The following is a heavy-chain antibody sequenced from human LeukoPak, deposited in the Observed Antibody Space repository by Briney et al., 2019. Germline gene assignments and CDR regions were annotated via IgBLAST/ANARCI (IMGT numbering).Heavy chain of an antibody. CDR2: ISSSGNI. V-gene: IGHV3-21*01. D-gene: IGHD3-10*01. CDR1: GFTFSIYS. CDR3: AKSRGSGSSYYFDY. J-gene: IGHJ4*02. Sequence: GGSLRLSCAASGFTFSIYSMDWVRQAPGKGLEWDSSISSSGNIYYADSLKGRFTISRDNAKNSLYLQMNSLRAEDTAVYYCAKSRGSGSSYYFDYWGQGTLVTVSS.